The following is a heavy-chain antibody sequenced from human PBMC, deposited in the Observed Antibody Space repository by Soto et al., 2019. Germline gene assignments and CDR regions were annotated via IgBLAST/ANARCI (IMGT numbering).Heavy chain of an antibody. Sequence: EVQLSESGGGLVQPGGSLRLSCAASGVTFSNYAMNWVRQAPGKGLEWVSDISGNGRGTYYGDSVKGRFTISRDNSKTPLFLQLSCLRAEDTAVYYCAKRAREGYNSPIDFWGKGTLVTVSS. CDR3: AKRAREGYNSPIDF. CDR1: GVTFSNYA. J-gene: IGHJ4*02. V-gene: IGHV3-23*01. D-gene: IGHD5-12*01. CDR2: ISGNGRGT.